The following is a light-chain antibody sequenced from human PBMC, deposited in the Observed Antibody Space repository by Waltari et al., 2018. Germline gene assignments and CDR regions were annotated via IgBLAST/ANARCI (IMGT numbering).Light chain of an antibody. CDR2: GAS. CDR3: QHYVRLPAT. V-gene: IGKV3-20*01. CDR1: QSVTRAL. J-gene: IGKJ1*01. Sequence: EILLTQSPGTLSLSPGERATLSFRASQSVTRALAWYQQKPGQAPRLLIYGASNRATGIPDRVSGSGSGTDFSLTISRLEPEDFAVYYCQHYVRLPATFGQGTKVEIK.